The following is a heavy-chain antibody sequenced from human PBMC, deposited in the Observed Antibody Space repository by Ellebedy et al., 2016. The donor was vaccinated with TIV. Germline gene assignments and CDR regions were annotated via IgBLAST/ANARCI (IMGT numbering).Heavy chain of an antibody. J-gene: IGHJ4*02. V-gene: IGHV3-9*01. Sequence: SLKISCAASGFTFSSYAMHWVRQAPGKGLEWVSGISWNSGSIGYADSVKGRFTISRDNSKNTLYLQMNSLRAEDTAVYYCAIRDDDCSSTSCLLDYWGQGTLVTVSS. D-gene: IGHD2-2*01. CDR2: ISWNSGSI. CDR1: GFTFSSYA. CDR3: AIRDDDCSSTSCLLDY.